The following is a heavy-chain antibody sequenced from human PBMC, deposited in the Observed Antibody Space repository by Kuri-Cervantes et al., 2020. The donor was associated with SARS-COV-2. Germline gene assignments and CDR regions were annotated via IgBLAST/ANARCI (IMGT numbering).Heavy chain of an antibody. V-gene: IGHV1-2*02. CDR1: GYTFTGYY. Sequence: ASVKVSCKASGYTFTGYYMPWVRQAPGQGLEWMGWINPNSGGTNYAQKFQGRVTMTRDTSISTAYMELSRLRSDDTAVYYCARGGIAARLVFDYWGQGTLVTVSS. D-gene: IGHD6-6*01. CDR2: INPNSGGT. CDR3: ARGGIAARLVFDY. J-gene: IGHJ4*02.